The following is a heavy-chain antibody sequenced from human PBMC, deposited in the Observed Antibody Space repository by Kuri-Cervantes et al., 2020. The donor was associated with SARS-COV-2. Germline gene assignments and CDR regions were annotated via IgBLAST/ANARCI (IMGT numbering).Heavy chain of an antibody. V-gene: IGHV3-7*01. D-gene: IGHD1-1*01. CDR1: GFTFSSYW. CDR3: AKDQYDTDAFDI. Sequence: GESLKISCAASGFTFSSYWMSWVRQAPGKGLEWVANIKQDGSEEYYVDSVKGRFTISRDNAKNSLYLQMNSLRAEDTAVYYCAKDQYDTDAFDIWGQGTMVTVSS. J-gene: IGHJ3*02. CDR2: IKQDGSEE.